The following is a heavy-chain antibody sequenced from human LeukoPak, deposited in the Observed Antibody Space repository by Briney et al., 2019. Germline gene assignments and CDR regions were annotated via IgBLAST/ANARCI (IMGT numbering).Heavy chain of an antibody. J-gene: IGHJ4*02. CDR2: ISSSGSTI. CDR1: GFTFSSYE. V-gene: IGHV3-48*03. D-gene: IGHD6-13*01. Sequence: GGSLRLSCAASGFTFSSYEMNWVRQAPGKGLEWVSYISSSGSTIYYADSVKGRFTISRDNAKNSLYLQMNSLRAEDTAVYYCARWVSAAAGLDYWGQGTLATVSS. CDR3: ARWVSAAAGLDY.